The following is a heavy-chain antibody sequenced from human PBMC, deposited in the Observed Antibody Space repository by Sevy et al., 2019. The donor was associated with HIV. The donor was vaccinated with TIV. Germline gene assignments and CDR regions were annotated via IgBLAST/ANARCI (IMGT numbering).Heavy chain of an antibody. J-gene: IGHJ4*02. CDR3: ARLPILVMYAISARLFDY. D-gene: IGHD2-8*02. Sequence: SETLSLTCTVSGGSIGSSSYYWGWIRQPPGKGLEWIGSIYYSGSTYYNPSLKSRVTISVDTSKNQFSLKLGSVTAADTAVYYCARLPILVMYAISARLFDYWGQGTLVTVSS. CDR2: IYYSGST. V-gene: IGHV4-39*01. CDR1: GGSIGSSSYY.